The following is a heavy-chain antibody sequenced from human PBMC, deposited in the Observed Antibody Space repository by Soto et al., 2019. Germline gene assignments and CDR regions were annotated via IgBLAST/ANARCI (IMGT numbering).Heavy chain of an antibody. D-gene: IGHD3-10*01. Sequence: EVQLLESGGGLVQPGGSLRLSCAASGFTFSSYAMSWVRQAPGKGLEWVSAISGSGGSTYYADSVKGRFTISRDNSQNTLYLQMNSLRAEDTAVYYCAKWSAGLWFGECLWGQGTLVTVSS. CDR3: AKWSAGLWFGECL. J-gene: IGHJ4*02. V-gene: IGHV3-23*01. CDR2: ISGSGGST. CDR1: GFTFSSYA.